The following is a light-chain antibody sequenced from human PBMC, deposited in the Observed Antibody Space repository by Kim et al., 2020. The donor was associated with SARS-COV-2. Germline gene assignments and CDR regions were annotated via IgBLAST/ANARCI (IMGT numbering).Light chain of an antibody. CDR3: AVWDDNLNAVV. J-gene: IGLJ2*01. CDR2: SDD. Sequence: QSVRTQPPSVSGTPGQRVTISCSGSSSNIGRNTVNWYHQFPGTAPKLLIYSDDQRPSGVPDRFSGSKSGTSASLAISGLQSEDESDYYCAVWDDNLNAVVFGGGTQLTVL. CDR1: SSNIGRNT. V-gene: IGLV1-44*01.